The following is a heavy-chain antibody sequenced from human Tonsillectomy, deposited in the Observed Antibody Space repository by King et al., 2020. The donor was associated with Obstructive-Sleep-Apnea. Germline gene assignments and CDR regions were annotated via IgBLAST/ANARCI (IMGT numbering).Heavy chain of an antibody. CDR3: ARGRRSSWYGY. V-gene: IGHV4-34*01. Sequence: VQLQQWSAGLLKPSETLSLTCAVYGGSCSGYYWSWIRPPPGKGREWIGEINHSGSTHYNPSLKSRVTISVDTSKNQFSLKLSSVTAADTAVYYCARGRRSSWYGYWGQGTLVTVSS. CDR1: GGSCSGYY. J-gene: IGHJ4*02. D-gene: IGHD6-13*01. CDR2: INHSGST.